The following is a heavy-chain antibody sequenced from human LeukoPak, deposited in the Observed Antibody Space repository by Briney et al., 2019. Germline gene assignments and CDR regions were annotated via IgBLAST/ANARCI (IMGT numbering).Heavy chain of an antibody. Sequence: ASVKASCKASGYTFTSYGISWVRQAPGQGLEWMGWISAYNGNTNYAQKLQGRVTMTTDTSTSTAYMELRSLRSDDTAVYYCARGNTMISGVDWFDPWGQGTLVTVSS. J-gene: IGHJ5*02. CDR2: ISAYNGNT. V-gene: IGHV1-18*01. CDR3: ARGNTMISGVDWFDP. CDR1: GYTFTSYG. D-gene: IGHD3-22*01.